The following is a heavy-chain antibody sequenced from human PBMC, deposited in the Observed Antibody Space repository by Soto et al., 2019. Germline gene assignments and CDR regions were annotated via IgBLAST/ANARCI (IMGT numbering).Heavy chain of an antibody. Sequence: GGSLRLSCAASGFTFSSYAMSWVRQAPGKGLEWVSAISGSGGSTYYADSVKGRFTISRDNSKNTLYLQMNSLRAEDTAVYYCAKDSDSSSWYPDWFDPWGQGTLVTVSS. CDR3: AKDSDSSSWYPDWFDP. J-gene: IGHJ5*02. V-gene: IGHV3-23*01. D-gene: IGHD6-13*01. CDR1: GFTFSSYA. CDR2: ISGSGGST.